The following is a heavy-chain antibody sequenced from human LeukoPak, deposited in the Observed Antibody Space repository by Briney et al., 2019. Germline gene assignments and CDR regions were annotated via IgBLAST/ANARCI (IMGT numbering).Heavy chain of an antibody. CDR3: ARRMGGELVAFDI. CDR2: ISSSSTTI. D-gene: IGHD1-7*01. J-gene: IGHJ3*02. Sequence: GGSLRLSCAASGFTFSSYSMKWVRQAPGKGLEWVSYISSSSTTIYFADSVKGRFTISRDNAKNSLYLQMNSLRDEDTAVYYCARRMGGELVAFDIWGQGTMVTVSS. CDR1: GFTFSSYS. V-gene: IGHV3-48*02.